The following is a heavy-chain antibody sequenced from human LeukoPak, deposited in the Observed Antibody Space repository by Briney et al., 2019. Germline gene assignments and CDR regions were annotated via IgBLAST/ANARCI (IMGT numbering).Heavy chain of an antibody. CDR2: LYYSGCT. D-gene: IGHD3-3*01. Sequence: PSQTLSLTCTVSGGSISSGDYYWRWIRPPPGEAREWIGYLYYSGCTYYHPPLKTRVTISVDTSKNQFSLKLSSVTAADTAVYYCARGHYDFWSGYYTQLAGYYFDYWGQGTLVTVSS. CDR3: ARGHYDFWSGYYTQLAGYYFDY. CDR1: GGSISSGDYY. J-gene: IGHJ4*02. V-gene: IGHV4-30-4*08.